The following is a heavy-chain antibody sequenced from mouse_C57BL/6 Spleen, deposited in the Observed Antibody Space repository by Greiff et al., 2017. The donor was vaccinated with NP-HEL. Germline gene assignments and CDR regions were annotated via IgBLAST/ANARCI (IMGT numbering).Heavy chain of an antibody. CDR1: GYTFTDYY. Sequence: VQGVESGAELVKPGASVKISCKASGYTFTDYYINWVKQRPGQGLEWIGKIGPGSGSTYYNEKFKGKATLTADKSSSTAYMQLSSLTSEDSAVYFCARRYYYGSSYGGAMDYWGQGTSVTVSS. V-gene: IGHV1-77*01. CDR2: IGPGSGST. CDR3: ARRYYYGSSYGGAMDY. J-gene: IGHJ4*01. D-gene: IGHD1-1*01.